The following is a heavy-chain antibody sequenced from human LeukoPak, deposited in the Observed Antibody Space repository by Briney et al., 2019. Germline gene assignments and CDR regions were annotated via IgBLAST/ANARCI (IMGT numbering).Heavy chain of an antibody. D-gene: IGHD3-9*01. CDR2: IYTSGST. J-gene: IGHJ6*03. V-gene: IGHV4-61*02. CDR3: AREKYHDILTGYPGYYYMDV. CDR1: GGSISSSSYY. Sequence: SETLSLTCTVSGGSISSSSYYWSWIRQPARKGLEWIGRIYTSGSTNYNPSLKSRVTMSVDTSKNQFSLKLSSVTAADTAVYCCAREKYHDILTGYPGYYYMDVWGKGTTVTVSS.